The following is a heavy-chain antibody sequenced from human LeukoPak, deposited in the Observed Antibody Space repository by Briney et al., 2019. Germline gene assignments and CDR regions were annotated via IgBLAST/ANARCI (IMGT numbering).Heavy chain of an antibody. D-gene: IGHD5-18*01. CDR1: GFTFSSYW. V-gene: IGHV3-7*03. CDR2: IKQDGSEK. Sequence: GGSLRLSCAASGFTFSSYWMSWVRQAPGKGLEWVANIKQDGSEKYYVDSVKGRFTISRDNAKNSLYLQMNSLRAEDTAVYYCAKGANSDGYLSGSDYWGQGTLVTVSS. J-gene: IGHJ4*02. CDR3: AKGANSDGYLSGSDY.